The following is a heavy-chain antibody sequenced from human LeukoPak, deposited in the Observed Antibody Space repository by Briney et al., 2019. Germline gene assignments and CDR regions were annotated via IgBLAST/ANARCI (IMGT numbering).Heavy chain of an antibody. J-gene: IGHJ4*02. CDR3: ARDRQLTIFWFGESVFGGPLDY. V-gene: IGHV3-64*01. D-gene: IGHD3-10*01. Sequence: GGSLRLSCAASGFTFSSYAMHWVRQAPGKGLEYVSAISSNGGSTYYANSVKGRFTISRDNSKNTLYLQMGSLRAEDTAVYYCARDRQLTIFWFGESVFGGPLDYWGQGTLVTVSS. CDR1: GFTFSSYA. CDR2: ISSNGGST.